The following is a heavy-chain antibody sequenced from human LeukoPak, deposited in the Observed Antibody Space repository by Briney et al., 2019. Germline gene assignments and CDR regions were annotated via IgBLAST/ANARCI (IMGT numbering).Heavy chain of an antibody. D-gene: IGHD2-15*01. CDR3: ARQAGELRDAFDI. Sequence: GGSLRLSYTPSGFTFSSYWMHRVRQAPGKGLVWVSRINTDGSSTGYADSVKGRFTISRDNAKNTLYVQMNSLRAEDTAVYYCARQAGELRDAFDIWGQGTLVTVPS. CDR1: GFTFSSYW. CDR2: INTDGSST. V-gene: IGHV3-74*01. J-gene: IGHJ3*02.